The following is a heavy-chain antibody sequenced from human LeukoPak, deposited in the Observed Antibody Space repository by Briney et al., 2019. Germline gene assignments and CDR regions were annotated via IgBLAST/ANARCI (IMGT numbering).Heavy chain of an antibody. V-gene: IGHV1-18*04. D-gene: IGHD3-10*01. CDR1: GYTFTSYG. J-gene: IGHJ4*02. CDR3: ARDFDSGLSITMVRGVIYDY. Sequence: ASVKVSCKASGYTFTSYGISWVRQAPGQGLEWMGWISAYNGNTNYAQKLQVRVTMTTDTSTSTAYMELRSLRSDDTAVYYCARDFDSGLSITMVRGVIYDYWGQGTLVTVSS. CDR2: ISAYNGNT.